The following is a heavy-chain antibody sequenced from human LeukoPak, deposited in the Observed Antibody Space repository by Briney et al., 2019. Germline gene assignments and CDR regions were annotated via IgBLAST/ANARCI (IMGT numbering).Heavy chain of an antibody. J-gene: IGHJ4*02. CDR3: ARDRFTMVRGIIPGY. CDR2: INPSGGST. V-gene: IGHV1-46*01. Sequence: ASVKVSCKASGYIFTSYYMHWVRQAPGQGLEWMGIINPSGGSTSSAQKFQGRVTMTRDTSTSTVYMELSSLRSEDTAVYYCARDRFTMVRGIIPGYWGQGTLVTVSS. CDR1: GYIFTSYY. D-gene: IGHD3-10*01.